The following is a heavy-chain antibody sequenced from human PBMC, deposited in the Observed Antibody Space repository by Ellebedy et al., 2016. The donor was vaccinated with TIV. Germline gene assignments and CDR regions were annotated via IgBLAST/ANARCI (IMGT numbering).Heavy chain of an antibody. Sequence: SETLSLTXVVYGRSFSGFYYWSWIRPPPGKGLEWIGEINHSGSTNYNPSLKSRVTISVDTPKNQFSLKLSSVTAADTAVYYCARVLRYCPNGVCYSARSVFFDPWGQGTLVTVSS. CDR1: GRSFSGFYY. CDR3: ARVLRYCPNGVCYSARSVFFDP. D-gene: IGHD2-8*01. V-gene: IGHV4-34*01. CDR2: INHSGST. J-gene: IGHJ5*02.